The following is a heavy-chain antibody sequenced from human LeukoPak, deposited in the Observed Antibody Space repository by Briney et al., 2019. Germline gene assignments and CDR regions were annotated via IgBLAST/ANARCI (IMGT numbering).Heavy chain of an antibody. CDR1: GFTFSSYA. J-gene: IGHJ4*02. CDR3: ARSFVGYCSGGSCDYFDY. CDR2: ISGSGGST. Sequence: GGSLRLSCAASGFTFSSYAMSWVRQAPGKGLEWVSAISGSGGSTYYADSVKGRFTISRDNSKNTLYLQMNSLRAEDTAVYYCARSFVGYCSGGSCDYFDYWGQGTLVTVSS. D-gene: IGHD2-15*01. V-gene: IGHV3-23*01.